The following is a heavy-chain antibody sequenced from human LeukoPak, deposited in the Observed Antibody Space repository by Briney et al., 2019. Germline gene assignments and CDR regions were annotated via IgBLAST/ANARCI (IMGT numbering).Heavy chain of an antibody. CDR3: TTDPPNYYDMRAFDI. D-gene: IGHD3-22*01. V-gene: IGHV3-15*01. CDR2: IKSKTDGGTT. Sequence: GRSLRLSCAASGFTFSNAWMSWVRQAPGKGLEWVGRIKSKTDGGTTDYAAPVKGRFTISRDDSKNTLYLQMNSLKTEDTAVYYCTTDPPNYYDMRAFDIWGQGTMVTVSS. CDR1: GFTFSNAW. J-gene: IGHJ3*02.